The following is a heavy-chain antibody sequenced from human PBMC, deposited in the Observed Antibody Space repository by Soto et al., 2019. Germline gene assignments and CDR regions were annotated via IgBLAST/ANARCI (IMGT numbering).Heavy chain of an antibody. J-gene: IGHJ3*02. CDR1: GYTFTNYY. V-gene: IGHV1-46*01. D-gene: IGHD3-22*01. CDR3: ARDSYYDSSGEDAFDI. CDR2: INPSGGST. Sequence: ASVKVSCKASGYTFTNYYMHWVRQAPGQGLERMGRINPSGGSTSYAQKFQGRVTMTRDTSTTTVYMELSSLRSEDTAVYYCARDSYYDSSGEDAFDIWGQGTMVTVSS.